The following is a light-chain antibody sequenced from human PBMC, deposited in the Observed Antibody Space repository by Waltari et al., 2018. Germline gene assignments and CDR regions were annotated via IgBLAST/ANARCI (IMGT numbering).Light chain of an antibody. CDR2: GAS. J-gene: IGKJ2*01. V-gene: IGKV3-20*01. CDR1: KSLTKKY. CDR3: RQYGSSILYT. Sequence: VLTQSPGTLSLSPGESATLSCRASKSLTKKYLAWYQQKPGQPPRLLIYGASCRAAGIPDRFSGSGSGTDFTLTINRLETDDSAVYYCRQYGSSILYTFGQGTKLEIK.